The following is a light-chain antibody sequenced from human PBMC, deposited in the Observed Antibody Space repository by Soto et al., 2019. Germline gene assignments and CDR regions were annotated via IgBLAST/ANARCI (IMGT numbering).Light chain of an antibody. V-gene: IGLV2-14*01. CDR2: EVS. Sequence: QSVLTQPASVSGSPGQSITISCTGTSSDVGGYNYVSWYQQHPGKAPKLMIYEVSNRPSGVSNRFSGSKSGNTASLTISGLQAEDKADYYCSSYTSSSTSYVFGTGTKLTVL. CDR1: SSDVGGYNY. J-gene: IGLJ1*01. CDR3: SSYTSSSTSYV.